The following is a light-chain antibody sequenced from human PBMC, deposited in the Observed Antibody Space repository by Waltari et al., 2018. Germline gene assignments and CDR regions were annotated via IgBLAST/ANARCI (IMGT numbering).Light chain of an antibody. J-gene: IGLJ3*02. CDR3: CSYAANYTPNWV. CDR2: HVN. CDR1: RSDIGAYKY. Sequence: QSALTQPRSVSGSPGQSVTIPCTGSRSDIGAYKYVSWYQQHPGKAPRLIIYHVNKRPSGVTDRFVASKSGNEASLTISGLQADDEADYSCCSYAANYTPNWVFGGGTKLTVL. V-gene: IGLV2-11*01.